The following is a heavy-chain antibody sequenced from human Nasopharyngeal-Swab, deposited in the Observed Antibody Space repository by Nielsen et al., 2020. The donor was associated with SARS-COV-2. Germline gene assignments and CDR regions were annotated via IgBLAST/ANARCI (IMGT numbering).Heavy chain of an antibody. D-gene: IGHD6-13*01. V-gene: IGHV1-3*01. Sequence: WVRQATGQRLEGMGWVNAGNGNTKYSQKFQGRVTITRDTSASTDYMELSSLRSEDTAVYYCARDLWSRSSWYALELTRGIDPWGQGTLVTVSS. CDR3: ARDLWSRSSWYALELTRGIDP. J-gene: IGHJ5*02. CDR2: VNAGNGNT.